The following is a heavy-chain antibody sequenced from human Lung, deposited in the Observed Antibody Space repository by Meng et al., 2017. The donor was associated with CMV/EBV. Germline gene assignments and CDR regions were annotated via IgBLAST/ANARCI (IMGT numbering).Heavy chain of an antibody. J-gene: IGHJ4*02. D-gene: IGHD3-22*01. V-gene: IGHV1-2*02. CDR3: AREWDSSGSNGYFDY. CDR1: GYTFTDHY. CDR2: INPDSGGT. Sequence: SXXVSXXASGYTFTDHYMHWVRQAPGQGLEWMGWINPDSGGTLYAHKFQGRVTVTRDTSISTAYMELSSLRSDDTAVYYCAREWDSSGSNGYFDYWGQGTLVTVSS.